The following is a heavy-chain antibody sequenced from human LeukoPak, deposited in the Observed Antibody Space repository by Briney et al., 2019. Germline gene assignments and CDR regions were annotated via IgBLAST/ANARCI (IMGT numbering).Heavy chain of an antibody. D-gene: IGHD4-11*01. Sequence: GGSLRLSCAASGFTVSSNYMSWVRQAPGKGLEWVSFIYSGGSTYYADSVKGRFTISRDNSKDTLYLQMNSLRAEDTAVYYCARSYSNYPDYYYYYYMDVWGKGTTVTVSS. CDR1: GFTVSSNY. CDR3: ARSYSNYPDYYYYYYMDV. CDR2: IYSGGST. J-gene: IGHJ6*03. V-gene: IGHV3-53*01.